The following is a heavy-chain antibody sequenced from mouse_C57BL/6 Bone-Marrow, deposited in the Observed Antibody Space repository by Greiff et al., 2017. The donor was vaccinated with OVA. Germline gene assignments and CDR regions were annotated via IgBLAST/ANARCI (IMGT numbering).Heavy chain of an antibody. Sequence: EVQRVESGGGLVKPGGSLKLSCAASGFTFSDYGMHWVRQAPEKRLEWVAYISSGSSTIYYADTVKGRFTISRDNAKNTLFLQMTSLRSEDTAMYYCARFYYGFYYAMDYWGQGTSVTVSS. CDR3: ARFYYGFYYAMDY. CDR1: GFTFSDYG. V-gene: IGHV5-17*01. D-gene: IGHD1-1*01. CDR2: ISSGSSTI. J-gene: IGHJ4*01.